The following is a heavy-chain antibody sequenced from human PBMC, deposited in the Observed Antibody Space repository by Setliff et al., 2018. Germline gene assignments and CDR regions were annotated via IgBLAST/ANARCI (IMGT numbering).Heavy chain of an antibody. CDR2: IYYNGTT. D-gene: IGHD3-16*01. CDR1: GGSIRSTNYY. Sequence: ETLSLTCTVSGGSIRSTNYYWGWIRQPPGKGLEWIGSIYYNGTTHFNPSLKSRVAISVDPSKNQLFLKLSSVTATDTAVYYCARPLEESFGGVRDSDAFDIWGQGTMVTVSS. J-gene: IGHJ3*02. CDR3: ARPLEESFGGVRDSDAFDI. V-gene: IGHV4-39*01.